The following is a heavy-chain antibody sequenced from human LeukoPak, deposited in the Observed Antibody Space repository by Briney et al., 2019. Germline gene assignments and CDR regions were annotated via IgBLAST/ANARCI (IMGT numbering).Heavy chain of an antibody. J-gene: IGHJ6*02. CDR3: ARAALHYYYYGMDV. CDR1: GGTFSSYA. CDR2: IIPILGIA. V-gene: IGHV1-69*04. Sequence: GAAVMVSCTASGGTFSSYAISWVRQAPGQGLEWMGRIIPILGIANYAQKFQGRVTITADKSTSTAYMELSSLRSEDTAVYYCARAALHYYYYGMDVWGQGTTVTVSS.